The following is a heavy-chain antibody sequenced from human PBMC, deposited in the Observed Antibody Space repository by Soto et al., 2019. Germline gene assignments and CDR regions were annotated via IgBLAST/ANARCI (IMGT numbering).Heavy chain of an antibody. J-gene: IGHJ6*02. V-gene: IGHV4-38-2*01. CDR1: VYSIASGYY. CDR3: ARTFDYYGMDV. Sequence: SETLSLTCAVSVYSIASGYYWAWIRQSPGKGLEWIGSIYRAGSVYYNPSLNSRVAVSLDTSKNHFSLKLTSVTAADTAVYYCARTFDYYGMDVWGQGTTVTVSS. CDR2: IYRAGSV.